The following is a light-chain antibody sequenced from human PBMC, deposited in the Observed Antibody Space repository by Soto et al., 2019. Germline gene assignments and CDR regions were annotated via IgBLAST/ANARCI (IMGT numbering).Light chain of an antibody. CDR2: LNSDGSH. J-gene: IGLJ2*01. Sequence: QPVLTQSPSASASLGASVKLTCTLSSGHSSYAIAWHQPQPEKGPRYLMKLNSDGSHSKGDGIPDRFSGSSSGAERYLTISGLQSEDEADYYCQTWGTGVVFGGGTKVTVL. CDR1: SGHSSYA. CDR3: QTWGTGVV. V-gene: IGLV4-69*01.